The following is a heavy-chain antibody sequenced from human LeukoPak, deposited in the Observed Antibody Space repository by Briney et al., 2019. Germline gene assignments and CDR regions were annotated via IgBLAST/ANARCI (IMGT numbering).Heavy chain of an antibody. J-gene: IGHJ4*02. Sequence: SETLSLTCTVPGGSISSYYWSWIRQPAGKGLEWIGRIYTSGSTNYNPSLKSRVTMSVDTSKNQFSLKLSSVTAADTAVYYCARGDDSSGPYYFDYWGQGTLVTVSS. D-gene: IGHD3-22*01. CDR3: ARGDDSSGPYYFDY. CDR2: IYTSGST. CDR1: GGSISSYY. V-gene: IGHV4-4*07.